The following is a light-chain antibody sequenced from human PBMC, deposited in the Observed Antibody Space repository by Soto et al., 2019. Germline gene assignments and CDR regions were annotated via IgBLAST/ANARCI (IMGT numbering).Light chain of an antibody. CDR1: SSDVGGYKY. CDR3: ASYTSSSTSLI. V-gene: IGLV2-14*01. CDR2: EVS. J-gene: IGLJ2*01. Sequence: QSVLTQPASVSGSPVQSITISCTGTSSDVGGYKYVSWYQQHPDKAPKLIIFEVSNRPSGTSSRFSGSKSGNTASLTISGLQAEDEADYYCASYTSSSTSLIFGRGTKVTVL.